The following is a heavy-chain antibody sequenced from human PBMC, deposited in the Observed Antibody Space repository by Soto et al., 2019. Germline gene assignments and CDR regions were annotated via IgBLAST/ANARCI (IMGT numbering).Heavy chain of an antibody. Sequence: PGGSLRLSCAASGFTFSSYAMSWVRQAPGKGLEWVSAISGSGGSTYYADSVKGRFTISRDNSKNTLYLQMDSLRAEDTAVYYCTKGARAVTAKLPIDYWGQGTLVTVSS. V-gene: IGHV3-23*01. CDR2: ISGSGGST. J-gene: IGHJ4*02. CDR1: GFTFSSYA. CDR3: TKGARAVTAKLPIDY. D-gene: IGHD2-21*02.